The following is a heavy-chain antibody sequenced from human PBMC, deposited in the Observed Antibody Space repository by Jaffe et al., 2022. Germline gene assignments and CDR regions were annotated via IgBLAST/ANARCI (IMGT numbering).Heavy chain of an antibody. J-gene: IGHJ3*02. CDR3: ARDYGDSLDAFDI. CDR1: GFTVSSNY. V-gene: IGHV3-53*02. CDR2: IYSGGST. Sequence: EVQLVETGGGLIQPGGSLRLSCAASGFTVSSNYMSWVRQAPGKGLEWVSVIYSGGSTYYADSVKGRFTISRDNSKNTLYLQMNSLRAEDTAVYYCARDYGDSLDAFDIWGQGTMVTVSS. D-gene: IGHD4-17*01.